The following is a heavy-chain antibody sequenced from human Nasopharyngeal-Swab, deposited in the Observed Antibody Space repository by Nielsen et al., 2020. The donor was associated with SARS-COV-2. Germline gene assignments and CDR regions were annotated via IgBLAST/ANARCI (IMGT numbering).Heavy chain of an antibody. D-gene: IGHD2-8*01. CDR3: AKDASVYGIPYYFDY. CDR1: GFTFSSYG. CDR2: ISYDGSNK. J-gene: IGHJ4*02. V-gene: IGHV3-30*18. Sequence: GSSLQLSWACSGFTFSSYGMHWVRQAPGKGLEWVAVISYDGSNKYYADSVKGRFTISRDNSKNTLYLQMNSLRAEDTAVFYCAKDASVYGIPYYFDYWGQGTLVTVSS.